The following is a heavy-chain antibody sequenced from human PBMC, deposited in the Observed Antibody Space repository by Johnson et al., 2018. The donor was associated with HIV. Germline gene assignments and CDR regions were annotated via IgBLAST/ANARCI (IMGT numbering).Heavy chain of an antibody. CDR3: AKDEIAAPLAFDI. Sequence: QVQLVESGGGVVQPGGSLRLSCAASGFTFSSYGMHWVRQAPGKGLEWVAFIRYDGSNKYYEDSVKGRFTISSDNSKNPLYLQMNSLRAEDTAVYYCAKDEIAAPLAFDIWGQGTMVTVSS. CDR1: GFTFSSYG. CDR2: IRYDGSNK. J-gene: IGHJ3*02. D-gene: IGHD6-25*01. V-gene: IGHV3-30*02.